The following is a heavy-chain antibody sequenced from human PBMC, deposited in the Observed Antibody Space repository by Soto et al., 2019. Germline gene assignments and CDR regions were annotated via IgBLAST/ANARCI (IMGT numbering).Heavy chain of an antibody. D-gene: IGHD1-26*01. CDR2: IHSDGSAT. V-gene: IGHV3-74*03. J-gene: IGHJ4*02. Sequence: EGQLVESGGGLVQPGGSLRLTCAASGFTFDYYWMHWVRQAPGKGLVWVSRIHSDGSATTYADSVKGRFTISRDNTKNTVYLQMNSLGVEDTAVYFCARGGVGNFDLWGRGTLVTVSS. CDR1: GFTFDYYW. CDR3: ARGGVGNFDL.